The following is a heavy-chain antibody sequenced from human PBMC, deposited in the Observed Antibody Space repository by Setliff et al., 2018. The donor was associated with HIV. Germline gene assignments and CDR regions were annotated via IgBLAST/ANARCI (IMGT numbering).Heavy chain of an antibody. CDR1: GASIKDSY. CDR3: VRDNALNFYGHFRFRRFDP. CDR2: VYHNGKT. V-gene: IGHV4-59*01. Sequence: SETLSLTCTVSGASIKDSYWSWVRQPPGRGLEWIGNVYHNGKTTYNPALKSRLTISIDTSRNQFSLKVTSVTPADTALYYCVRDNALNFYGHFRFRRFDPWGQGTLVTVSS. J-gene: IGHJ5*02. D-gene: IGHD3-10*01.